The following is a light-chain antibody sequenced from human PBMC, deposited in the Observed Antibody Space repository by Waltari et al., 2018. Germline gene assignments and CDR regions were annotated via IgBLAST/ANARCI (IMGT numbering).Light chain of an antibody. Sequence: DIVMTQSPDSLAVSRGERATINCKSSQSVLYSSNNKNYLAWYQQKPGHPPKLLIYWASTRESGVPDRFSGSGSGTDFTLTISSLQAEDVAVYYCQQYYSTPLTFGPGTKVDIK. CDR1: QSVLYSSNNKNY. V-gene: IGKV4-1*01. CDR3: QQYYSTPLT. CDR2: WAS. J-gene: IGKJ3*01.